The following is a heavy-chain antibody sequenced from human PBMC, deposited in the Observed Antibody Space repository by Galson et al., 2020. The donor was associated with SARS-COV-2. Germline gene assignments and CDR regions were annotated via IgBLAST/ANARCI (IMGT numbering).Heavy chain of an antibody. CDR1: GFTFDDYA. V-gene: IGHV3-9*01. D-gene: IGHD6-19*01. CDR3: AKDTPLEDGWRYRFDP. CDR2: ISWNSGSI. J-gene: IGHJ5*02. Sequence: SLKISCAASGFTFDDYAMHWVRQAPGKGLEWVSGISWNSGSIGYADSVKGRFTISRDNAKNSLYLQMNSLRAEDTALYYCAKDTPLEDGWRYRFDPWGQGTLVTVSS.